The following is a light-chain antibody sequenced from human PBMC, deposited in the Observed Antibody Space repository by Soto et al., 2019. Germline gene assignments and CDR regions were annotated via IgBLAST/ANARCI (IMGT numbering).Light chain of an antibody. CDR2: DAS. Sequence: EIVLTQSPPTLALSPGERATLSCRASQSVATFLAWYQQRPGQAPRLLVHDASHRATGIAARLSGSGSGTDFTLTISSLGPEDFAVYFCQHRTDWPPICTFGQGTKVEIK. V-gene: IGKV3-11*01. J-gene: IGKJ2*02. CDR3: QHRTDWPPICT. CDR1: QSVATF.